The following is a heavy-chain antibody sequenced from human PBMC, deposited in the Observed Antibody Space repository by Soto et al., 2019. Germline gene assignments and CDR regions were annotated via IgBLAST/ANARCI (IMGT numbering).Heavy chain of an antibody. CDR2: IKHDGSDT. CDR3: ARDFATHCSGSTCYPYAY. CDR1: GFTSNTFW. Sequence: GGSLRLSCAASGFTSNTFWMSWIRQSPGKGLEWVANIKHDGSDTYYVDSVKGRFTISRDNAKNSLLLQMNTLRTEDTAVYYCARDFATHCSGSTCYPYAYWGQGALVTVSS. V-gene: IGHV3-7*03. D-gene: IGHD2-15*01. J-gene: IGHJ4*02.